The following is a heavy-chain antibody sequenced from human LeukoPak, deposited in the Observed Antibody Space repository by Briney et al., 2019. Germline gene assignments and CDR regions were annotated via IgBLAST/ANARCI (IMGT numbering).Heavy chain of an antibody. CDR2: IYTSGRT. CDR3: ASASHPYYFDY. J-gene: IGHJ4*02. Sequence: SETLSLTRTVSSGSISSYYWSWIRHPAGKGLEWIGRIYTSGRTNYNPSLKSRVTMSVDTSKNQFSLKLSSVTAADTAVYYCASASHPYYFDYWGQGTLVTVSS. V-gene: IGHV4-4*07. CDR1: SGSISSYY.